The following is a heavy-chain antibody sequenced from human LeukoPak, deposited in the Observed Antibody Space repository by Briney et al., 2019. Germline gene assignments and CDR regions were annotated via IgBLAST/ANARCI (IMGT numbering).Heavy chain of an antibody. CDR1: GFTFSDYN. J-gene: IGHJ4*02. Sequence: AGGSLRLPCAASGFTFSDYNMNWVRQAPGKGLEWVSAISGSGGSTYYADSVKGRFTISRDNSKNTLYLQMNSLRAEDTAVYYCAKPLTVTTSLDYWGQGTLVTVSS. D-gene: IGHD4-17*01. CDR2: ISGSGGST. CDR3: AKPLTVTTSLDY. V-gene: IGHV3-23*01.